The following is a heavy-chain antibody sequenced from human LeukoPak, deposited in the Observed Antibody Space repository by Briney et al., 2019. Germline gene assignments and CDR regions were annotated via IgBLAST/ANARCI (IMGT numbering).Heavy chain of an antibody. CDR3: TSQAYCGGDCYPGSYYYMDV. V-gene: IGHV3-73*01. CDR2: IISKANSYAT. J-gene: IGHJ6*03. CDR1: GVTFSGSA. Sequence: PGGSLRLSCAASGVTFSGSAMHWVRQASGKRLEWVGRIISKANSYATAYAASVKGRFTISRDDSKNTAYLQMNSLKTEDTAVYYCTSQAYCGGDCYPGSYYYMDVWGKGTTVTVSS. D-gene: IGHD2-21*01.